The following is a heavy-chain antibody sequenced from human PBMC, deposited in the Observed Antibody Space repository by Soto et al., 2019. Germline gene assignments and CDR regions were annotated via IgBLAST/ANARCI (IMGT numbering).Heavy chain of an antibody. D-gene: IGHD6-19*01. CDR2: ISAYDGDT. Sequence: QVQLVQSGAAVKKPGASVKVSCEASGYPFTNYGITWLRQAPGQGLEWMGWISAYDGDTRYAEKVKGRLTMTKDTSTSIAYMELGSLRSDDAAVYYCARASVIALAAYGNYWGQGTLVSVSS. V-gene: IGHV1-18*01. J-gene: IGHJ4*02. CDR1: GYPFTNYG. CDR3: ARASVIALAAYGNY.